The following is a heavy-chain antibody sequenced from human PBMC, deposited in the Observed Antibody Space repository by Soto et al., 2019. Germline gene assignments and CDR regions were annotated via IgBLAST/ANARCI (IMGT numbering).Heavy chain of an antibody. V-gene: IGHV3-21*01. D-gene: IGHD5-12*01. Sequence: EVQLVESGGGLVKPGGSLRLSCAASGFTFSSYSMNWVRQAPGKGLEWVSSISSSSSYIYYADSVKGRFTISRDNAKNSLYLQMNSLRAEDTAVYYCARDPDSGYDPYYFDYWGQGTLVTVSS. CDR2: ISSSSSYI. J-gene: IGHJ4*02. CDR1: GFTFSSYS. CDR3: ARDPDSGYDPYYFDY.